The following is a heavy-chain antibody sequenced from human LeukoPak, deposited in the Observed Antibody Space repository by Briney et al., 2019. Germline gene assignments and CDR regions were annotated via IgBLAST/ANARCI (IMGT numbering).Heavy chain of an antibody. CDR3: ARHHLDWCASY. D-gene: IGHD3-9*01. V-gene: IGHV4-39*01. CDR2: IYYSGST. CDR1: GGSISSSSYY. Sequence: SETLSLTCTVSGGSISSSSYYWGWIRQPPGKGLEWIGSIYYSGSTYYNPSLKSRVTISVDTSKNQFSLKLSSVTAADTAVYYCARHHLDWCASYWGQGTLVTVSS. J-gene: IGHJ4*02.